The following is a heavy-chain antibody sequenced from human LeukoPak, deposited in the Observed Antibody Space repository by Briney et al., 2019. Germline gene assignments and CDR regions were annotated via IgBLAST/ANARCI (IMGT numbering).Heavy chain of an antibody. CDR3: ARHRIGSYSLDS. Sequence: SQTLSLTCTVSGGSISSGEYHWRGIRQSPGKGLEWIGDIYHRGRTYDNPSLKSRVTISVDTSNNQFSLKLSSVTAADTAVYYSARHRIGSYSLDSWGQGILVTVSS. V-gene: IGHV4-30-4*01. CDR1: GGSISSGEYH. J-gene: IGHJ4*02. CDR2: IYHRGRT. D-gene: IGHD1-26*01.